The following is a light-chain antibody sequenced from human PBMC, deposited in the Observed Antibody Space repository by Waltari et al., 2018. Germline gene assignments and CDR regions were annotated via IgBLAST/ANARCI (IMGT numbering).Light chain of an antibody. CDR3: QQYNNWPLL. J-gene: IGKJ1*01. CDR2: CAS. Sequence: EIVMTQSPATLSVSPGERATLSCRASQSISSNLAWYQQKPGQAPRLLFYCASIRATGIPARFSGSGSGTEFTLTINSMQSEDFAVYYCQQYNNWPLLFGQGTKVEIK. CDR1: QSISSN. V-gene: IGKV3-15*01.